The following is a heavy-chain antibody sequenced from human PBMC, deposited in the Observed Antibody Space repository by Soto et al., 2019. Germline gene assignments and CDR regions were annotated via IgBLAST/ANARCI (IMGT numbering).Heavy chain of an antibody. V-gene: IGHV1-24*01. CDR3: ATGYFDWLFPFDP. J-gene: IGHJ5*02. CDR2: FDPEDGET. D-gene: IGHD3-9*01. Sequence: ASVKVYRKVSGYTNTVLSMHWVRQAPGKGLEWMGGFDPEDGETIYAQKFQGRVTMTEDTSTDTAYMELSSLRSEDTAVYYCATGYFDWLFPFDPWGQGTPVTVSS. CDR1: GYTNTVLS.